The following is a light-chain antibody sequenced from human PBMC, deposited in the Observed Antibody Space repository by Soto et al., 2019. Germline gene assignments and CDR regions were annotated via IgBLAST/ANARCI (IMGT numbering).Light chain of an antibody. CDR2: DAS. CDR3: HQYNSYWT. V-gene: IGKV1-5*01. Sequence: DIQMTQSPSTLSASVGDRVTITCRASQSLSTWLAWFQQKPGKAPKLLIYDASSLESGVPSRFRGSGSGTEFTLTSSSLQPDDFATYYCHQYNSYWTFGQGTKVDIK. J-gene: IGKJ1*01. CDR1: QSLSTW.